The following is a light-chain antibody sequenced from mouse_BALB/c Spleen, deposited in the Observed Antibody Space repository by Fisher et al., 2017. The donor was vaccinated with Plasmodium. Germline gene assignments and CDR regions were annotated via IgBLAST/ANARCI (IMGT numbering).Light chain of an antibody. CDR2: YTS. CDR1: QSISNY. Sequence: DIVMTQSTATLSVTPGDRVSLSCRASQSISNYLHWYQQKSHESPRLLINYTSQSISGIPSRFSGSGSGTDFTLSINSVETEDSGMNFCQQSNSWPYTFGGGTKLEI. CDR3: QQSNSWPYT. J-gene: IGKJ2*01. V-gene: IGKV5-45*01.